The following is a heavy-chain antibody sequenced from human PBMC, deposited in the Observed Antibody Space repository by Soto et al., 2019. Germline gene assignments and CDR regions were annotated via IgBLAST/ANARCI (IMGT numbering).Heavy chain of an antibody. V-gene: IGHV3-33*01. J-gene: IGHJ4*02. Sequence: ESGGGVVQSGRSLRLSCVASGFDFKTYGMHWVRQAPGKGLEWVAVIGFDGTNIHYSDSVRGRFSISRDNSENTVSLQMNSLRVEDTALYYCVRTACVINNCSYRGVRWGQGTLVTV. CDR3: VRTACVINNCSYRGVR. CDR2: IGFDGTNI. CDR1: GFDFKTYG. D-gene: IGHD3-10*01.